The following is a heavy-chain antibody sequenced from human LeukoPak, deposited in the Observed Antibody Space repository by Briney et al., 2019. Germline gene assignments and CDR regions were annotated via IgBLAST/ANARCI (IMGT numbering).Heavy chain of an antibody. D-gene: IGHD3-22*01. CDR2: IKQDGSEK. Sequence: PGGSLRLSCAASGFTFSSYWMRWVRQAPGKGLEWVDNIKQDGSEKYYVDSVKGRFTISRDNAKNSLYLQMNSLRAEDTAVYYCARDDSSGYYGFDYWGQGTLVTVSS. CDR3: ARDDSSGYYGFDY. CDR1: GFTFSSYW. V-gene: IGHV3-7*01. J-gene: IGHJ4*02.